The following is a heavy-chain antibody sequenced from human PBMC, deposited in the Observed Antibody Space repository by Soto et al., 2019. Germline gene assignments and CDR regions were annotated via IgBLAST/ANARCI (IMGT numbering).Heavy chain of an antibody. CDR1: GFSFSTNGMG. J-gene: IGHJ4*02. CDR3: AQARCGQNCYPIHFDN. D-gene: IGHD2-21*02. CDR2: IHWDDDR. V-gene: IGHV2-5*02. Sequence: SGPTLVNPTQTLTLTCTFSGFSFSTNGMGVGWIRQPPGKALEWLALIHWDDDRRYNASLESRLTITKDTSKNQVVLTVANVDPVDTATYYCAQARCGQNCYPIHFDNWGQGTLVTVSS.